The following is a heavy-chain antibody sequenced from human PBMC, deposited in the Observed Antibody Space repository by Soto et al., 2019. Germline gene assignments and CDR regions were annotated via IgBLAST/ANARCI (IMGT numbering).Heavy chain of an antibody. V-gene: IGHV4-30-4*01. CDR1: GDSVSTGDHY. CDR2: VEHIVHT. CDR3: AREVGGCFGDDCDRWFDP. J-gene: IGHJ5*02. D-gene: IGHD2-21*02. Sequence: QVQLQESGPGLVKPSETLSLTCSVSGDSVSTGDHYWSWVRQPPGKALEWIGYVEHIVHTYYNPSLRGRVIISVDTSKNHFSLRLTSVTAADWGVYYCAREVGGCFGDDCDRWFDPWGQGSLVTVSS.